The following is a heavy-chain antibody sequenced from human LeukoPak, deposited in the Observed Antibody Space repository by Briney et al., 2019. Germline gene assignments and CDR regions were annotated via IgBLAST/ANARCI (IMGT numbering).Heavy chain of an antibody. V-gene: IGHV3-21*01. CDR2: INSSSSYI. J-gene: IGHJ4*02. CDR1: GFTFSSYS. CDR3: ARVSETTVTTEVYYFDY. D-gene: IGHD4-17*01. Sequence: GGSLRLSCAASGFTFSSYSMNWVRQAPGKGLEWVSSINSSSSYIYYADSVKGRFTISRDNAKNSLYLQMNSLRAEDTAVYYCARVSETTVTTEVYYFDYLGQGTLVTVSS.